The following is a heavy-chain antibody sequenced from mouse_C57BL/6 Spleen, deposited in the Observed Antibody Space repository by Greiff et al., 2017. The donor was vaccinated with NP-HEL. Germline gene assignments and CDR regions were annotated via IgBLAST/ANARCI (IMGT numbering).Heavy chain of an antibody. D-gene: IGHD1-1*01. J-gene: IGHJ2*01. CDR1: GYTFTSYW. Sequence: VQLQQPGAELVMPGASVKLSCKASGYTFTSYWMHWVKQRPGQGLEWIGEIDPSDSYTNYNQKFKGKSTLTVDKSSSTAYMQLSSLKSEDSAVYYCARLMSTTVVDTRYFVYWGKSATLTVSS. CDR2: IDPSDSYT. CDR3: ARLMSTTVVDTRYFVY. V-gene: IGHV1-69*01.